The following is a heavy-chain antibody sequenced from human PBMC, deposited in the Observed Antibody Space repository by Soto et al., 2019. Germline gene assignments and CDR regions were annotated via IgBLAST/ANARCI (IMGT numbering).Heavy chain of an antibody. D-gene: IGHD3-10*01. CDR2: IIPIFGTT. CDR3: ARDRGGYDYGVDV. J-gene: IGHJ6*02. Sequence: SVKVSCKTSGDIFSGYSISWVRQAPGQGLEWMGGIIPIFGTTNYAQKFPGRVTITADKSTSTVYMDLYSLKSEDTAVYYCARDRGGYDYGVDVWGQGTSVTVSS. V-gene: IGHV1-69*06. CDR1: GDIFSGYS.